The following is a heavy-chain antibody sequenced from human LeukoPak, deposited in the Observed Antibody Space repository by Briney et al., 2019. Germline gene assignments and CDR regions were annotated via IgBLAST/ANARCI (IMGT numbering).Heavy chain of an antibody. CDR2: INHSGST. V-gene: IGHV4-34*01. CDR3: ARDYMGNIAVAFGY. Sequence: SETLSLTCAVYGGSFSGYYWSWIRQPPGKGLEWIGEINHSGSTNYNPSLKSRVTISVDTSKNQFSLKLSSVTAADTAVYYCARDYMGNIAVAFGYWGQGTLVTVSS. CDR1: GGSFSGYY. J-gene: IGHJ4*02. D-gene: IGHD6-19*01.